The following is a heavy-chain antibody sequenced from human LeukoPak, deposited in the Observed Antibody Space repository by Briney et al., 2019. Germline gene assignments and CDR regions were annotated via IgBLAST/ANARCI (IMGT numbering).Heavy chain of an antibody. CDR3: ARGRYSGTTHYFDY. V-gene: IGHV3-7*03. CDR1: GFTFSTSW. Sequence: GGSLRLSCAASGFTFSTSWMSWVRQVPGKGLEWVANIKKDGSETYCVDSVKGRFTISRDNAKISLYLQMNSLRAEDTAMYYCARGRYSGTTHYFDYWGLGTLVTVSS. J-gene: IGHJ4*02. CDR2: IKKDGSET. D-gene: IGHD5-12*01.